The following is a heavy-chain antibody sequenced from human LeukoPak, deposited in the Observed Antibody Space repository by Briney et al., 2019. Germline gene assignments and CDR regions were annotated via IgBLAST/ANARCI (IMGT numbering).Heavy chain of an antibody. Sequence: GGSLRLSCAASGFTFSGYAMHWVRQAPGKGLEWVAVTSYDGSNKYYADSVKGRFTISRDNSKNTLYLQMNSLRAEDTAVYYCARGYYYDSSGYYSSFDYWGQGTLVTVSS. V-gene: IGHV3-30-3*01. CDR1: GFTFSGYA. J-gene: IGHJ4*02. D-gene: IGHD3-22*01. CDR3: ARGYYYDSSGYYSSFDY. CDR2: TSYDGSNK.